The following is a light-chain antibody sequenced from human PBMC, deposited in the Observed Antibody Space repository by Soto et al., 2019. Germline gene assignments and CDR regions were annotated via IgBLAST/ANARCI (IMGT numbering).Light chain of an antibody. V-gene: IGLV1-40*01. CDR3: QSYDSSLSVV. CDR2: GNS. J-gene: IGLJ2*01. CDR1: NSNIGAGYD. Sequence: QSVLTQRPSVSGAPGQRVTISCTGSNSNIGAGYDVHWYQHLPGTAPKLLIYGNSNRPSGVPDRFSGSKSGTSASLAITGLQAEDEADYYCQSYDSSLSVVFGGGTKLTVL.